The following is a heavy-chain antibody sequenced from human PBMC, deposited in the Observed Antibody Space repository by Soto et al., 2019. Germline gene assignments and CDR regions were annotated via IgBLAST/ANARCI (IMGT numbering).Heavy chain of an antibody. D-gene: IGHD3-10*01. CDR1: GFTFSSYA. J-gene: IGHJ5*02. V-gene: IGHV3-30-3*01. CDR2: ISYDGSNK. Sequence: PGGSLRLSCAASGFTFSSYAMHWVRQAPGKGLEWVAVISYDGSNKYYADSVKGRFTISRDNSKNTLYLQMNSLRAEDTAVYYCARDRLEGFGELFWFDPWGQGT. CDR3: ARDRLEGFGELFWFDP.